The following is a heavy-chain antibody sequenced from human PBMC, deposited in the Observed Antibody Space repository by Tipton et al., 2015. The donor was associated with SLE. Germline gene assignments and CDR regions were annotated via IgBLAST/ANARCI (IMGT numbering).Heavy chain of an antibody. V-gene: IGHV4-34*01. CDR2: INHSGST. J-gene: IGHJ3*02. CDR1: GGSFSGYY. CDR3: ARVISSYYYDSSGYFPDAFYI. Sequence: LRLSCAVYGGSFSGYYWSWIRQPPGKGLEWIGEINHSGSTNYNPSLKSRVTISVDTSKNQFSLKLSSVTAADTAVYYCARVISSYYYDSSGYFPDAFYIWGQGTMVTVSS. D-gene: IGHD3-22*01.